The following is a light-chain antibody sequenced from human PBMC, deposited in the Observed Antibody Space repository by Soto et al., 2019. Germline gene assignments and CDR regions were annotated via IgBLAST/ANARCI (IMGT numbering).Light chain of an antibody. CDR3: KQYGGSPST. Sequence: VWTQSQGKPALSPGERVTLSCRASRSVTTRLAWYQHKPGQAHTLLMSGAYNRASGVPVRFSGSGSGTDFTLTITRLEPEDFALYYCKQYGGSPSTFGLGTRLEIK. V-gene: IGKV3-20*01. J-gene: IGKJ5*01. CDR1: RSVTTR. CDR2: GAY.